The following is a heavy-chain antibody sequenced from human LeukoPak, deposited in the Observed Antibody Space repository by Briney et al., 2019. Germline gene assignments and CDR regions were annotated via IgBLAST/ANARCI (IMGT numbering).Heavy chain of an antibody. V-gene: IGHV5-51*01. J-gene: IGHJ3*02. CDR3: ASTYCSSTSCYGPQGAFDI. D-gene: IGHD2-2*01. Sequence: GESLKISCRGSGYSFTSYWIAWVRQVPGKGLEWMGIIFPGDSDTRYSPSFQGQVTISADKSISTAYLQWSSLKASDTAMYYCASTYCSSTSCYGPQGAFDIWGQGTMVTVSS. CDR2: IFPGDSDT. CDR1: GYSFTSYW.